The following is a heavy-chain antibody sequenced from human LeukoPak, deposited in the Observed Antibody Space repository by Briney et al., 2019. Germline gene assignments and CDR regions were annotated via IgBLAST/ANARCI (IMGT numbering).Heavy chain of an antibody. CDR1: GFTFSRFW. J-gene: IGHJ4*02. D-gene: IGHD6-13*01. CDR2: VKQDGSEK. Sequence: GGSLRLSCAASGFTFSRFWMSWVRQAPGKGLEWVANVKQDGSEKYYVDSEKGRFTISRDNAKNSLYLQMNSLRAEDTAVYYCARYGSIVAAGTFDYWGQGTLVTVSS. CDR3: ARYGSIVAAGTFDY. V-gene: IGHV3-7*04.